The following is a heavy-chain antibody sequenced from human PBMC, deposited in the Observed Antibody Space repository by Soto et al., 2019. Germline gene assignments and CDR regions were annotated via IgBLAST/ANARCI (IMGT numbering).Heavy chain of an antibody. Sequence: GESLKISCRGSGYSFSTYWIAWVRQMPGKGLEWMGIIYPGDSDTRYSPSFQGQVTISADKSISTAYLQWISLRASDTAMYYCARQGSNGAYYYYGMDVWGQGTTVTVSS. CDR1: GYSFSTYW. V-gene: IGHV5-51*01. CDR3: ARQGSNGAYYYYGMDV. CDR2: IYPGDSDT. J-gene: IGHJ6*02. D-gene: IGHD2-8*01.